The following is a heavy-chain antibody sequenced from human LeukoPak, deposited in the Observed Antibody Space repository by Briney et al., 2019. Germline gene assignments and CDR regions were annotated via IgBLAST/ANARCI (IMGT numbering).Heavy chain of an antibody. J-gene: IGHJ6*02. CDR3: ARVEHAYCGGDCYYYYYYGMDV. D-gene: IGHD2-21*02. CDR2: ISSSGSTI. Sequence: GGSLRLSCAASGFTFSDYYMSWIRQAPGKGLEWVSYISSSGSTIYYADSVKGRLTISRDNAKNSLYLQMNSLRAEDTAVYYCARVEHAYCGGDCYYYYYYGMDVWGQGTTVTVSS. CDR1: GFTFSDYY. V-gene: IGHV3-11*01.